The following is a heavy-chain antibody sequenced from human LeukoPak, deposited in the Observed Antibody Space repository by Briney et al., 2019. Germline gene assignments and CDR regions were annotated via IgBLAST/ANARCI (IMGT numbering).Heavy chain of an antibody. CDR1: GYSISSGYY. CDR3: ARGSPFRPLYYYDSSGYFQH. V-gene: IGHV4-34*01. J-gene: IGHJ1*01. CDR2: INHSGST. Sequence: PSETLSLTCAVSGYSISSGYYWSWIRQPPGKGLEWIGEINHSGSTNYNPSLKSRVTISVDTSKNQFSLKLSSVTAADTAVYYCARGSPFRPLYYYDSSGYFQHWGQGTLVTVSS. D-gene: IGHD3-22*01.